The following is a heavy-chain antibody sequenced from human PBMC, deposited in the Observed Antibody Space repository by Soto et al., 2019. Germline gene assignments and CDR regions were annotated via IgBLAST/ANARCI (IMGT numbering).Heavy chain of an antibody. CDR3: ARVRIVSTVQAYFYYYYGMDV. D-gene: IGHD5-12*01. V-gene: IGHV4-61*01. CDR1: GGSVSNASSY. Sequence: SETLSLTCTVSGGSVSNASSYWSWIRQPPGKGLEWIGYIYHTGRTNYNASLKSRVTISVDTSKDQFSLVLNSVTAADTAVYYCARVRIVSTVQAYFYYYYGMDVWGQGTTVTVSS. CDR2: IYHTGRT. J-gene: IGHJ6*02.